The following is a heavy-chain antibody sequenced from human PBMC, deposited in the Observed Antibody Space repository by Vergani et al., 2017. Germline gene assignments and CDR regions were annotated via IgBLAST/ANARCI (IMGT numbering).Heavy chain of an antibody. CDR2: INHSGST. J-gene: IGHJ2*01. D-gene: IGHD2-2*01. CDR3: ARGGLGDCSSTSCYPKPRKYWYFDL. CDR1: GGSFSGYY. Sequence: QVQLQQWGAGLLKPSETLSLTCAVYGGSFSGYYWSWIRQPPGKGLEWIGEINHSGSTNYNPSLKSRVTISVDTSKNQFSLKLSSVTAADTAVYYCARGGLGDCSSTSCYPKPRKYWYFDLWGRGTLVTVSS. V-gene: IGHV4-34*01.